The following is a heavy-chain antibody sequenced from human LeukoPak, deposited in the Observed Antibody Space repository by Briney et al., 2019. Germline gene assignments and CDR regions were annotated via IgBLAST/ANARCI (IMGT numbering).Heavy chain of an antibody. CDR3: ARGPESYYDFWSGYPYYFDY. V-gene: IGHV3-21*01. CDR1: GFTFSSYS. D-gene: IGHD3-3*01. J-gene: IGHJ4*02. CDR2: ISSSSSYI. Sequence: GGSLRLSCAASGFTFSSYSMNWVRQAPGKGLEWVSSISSSSSYIYYADSVKGRFTISRDNAKNSLYLQMNSLRAEDTAVYYCARGPESYYDFWSGYPYYFDYWGQGTLVTVSS.